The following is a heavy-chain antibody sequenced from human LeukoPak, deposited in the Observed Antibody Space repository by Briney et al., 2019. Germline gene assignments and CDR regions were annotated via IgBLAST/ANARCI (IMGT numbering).Heavy chain of an antibody. Sequence: GGSLRLSCAASGFTFSSYGMNWIRQAPGQGLQWVSSISSSSSYIYYADSVKGRFTISRDNAKNSLYLQMNSLRAEDTAVYYCARGAVDTPYGMDVWGQGTTVTVSS. CDR3: ARGAVDTPYGMDV. D-gene: IGHD5-18*01. J-gene: IGHJ6*02. V-gene: IGHV3-21*01. CDR2: ISSSSSYI. CDR1: GFTFSSYG.